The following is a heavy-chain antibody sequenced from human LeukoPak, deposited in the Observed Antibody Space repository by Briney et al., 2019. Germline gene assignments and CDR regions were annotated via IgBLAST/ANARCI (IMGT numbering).Heavy chain of an antibody. D-gene: IGHD5-12*01. CDR1: GFTFDDYA. Sequence: PGRSLRLSCAVSGFTFDDYAMHWVRLVPGKGLEWVSGIIWTSDSIGYADSVKGRFTTSRDNAKNSLYLQMNSLRAEDTAFYYCAINGGGDSGYGNFDYWGQGTLVTVSS. V-gene: IGHV3-9*01. CDR3: AINGGGDSGYGNFDY. J-gene: IGHJ4*02. CDR2: IIWTSDSI.